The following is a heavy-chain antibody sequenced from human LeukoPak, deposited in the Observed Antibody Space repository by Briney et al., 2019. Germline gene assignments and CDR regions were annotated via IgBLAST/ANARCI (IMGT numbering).Heavy chain of an antibody. CDR3: ASLDSSGRSAADY. Sequence: PSQTLSLTCTVSGGSISSGSYYWSWIRQPAGKGLEWIGRIYTSGSTNSNPSLKSRVTISVDTSKNQFSLKLSSVTAADTAVYYCASLDSSGRSAADYWGQGTLVTVSS. CDR1: GGSISSGSYY. V-gene: IGHV4-61*02. D-gene: IGHD3-22*01. J-gene: IGHJ4*02. CDR2: IYTSGST.